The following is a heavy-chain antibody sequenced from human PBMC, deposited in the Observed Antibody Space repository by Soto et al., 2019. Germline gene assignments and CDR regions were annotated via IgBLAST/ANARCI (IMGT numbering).Heavy chain of an antibody. J-gene: IGHJ5*02. V-gene: IGHV4-39*01. CDR1: GVSISSSSYY. D-gene: IGHD3-3*02. CDR3: VIPKIAFYNWFDL. CDR2: IYYSGST. Sequence: PSETLSLTCTVSGVSISSSSYYWGWIRQPPGKGLEWIGSIYYSGSTYYNPSLKSRVTISVDTSKNQFSLKLSSVTAADTAVYYCVIPKIAFYNWFDLWGPGTLVNVAS.